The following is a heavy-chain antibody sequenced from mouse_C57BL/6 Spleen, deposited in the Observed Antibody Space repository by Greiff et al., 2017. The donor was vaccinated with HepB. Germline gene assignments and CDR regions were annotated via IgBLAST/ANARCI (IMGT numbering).Heavy chain of an antibody. J-gene: IGHJ3*01. Sequence: QVQLKQSGPGLVAPSQSLSITCTVSGFSLTSYGVSWVRQPPGKGLEWLGVIWGDGSTNYHSALISRLSISKDNSKSQVFLKLNSLQTDDTATYYCAKPLYDGYYKAFAYWGQGTLVTVSA. CDR3: AKPLYDGYYKAFAY. CDR2: IWGDGST. CDR1: GFSLTSYG. D-gene: IGHD2-3*01. V-gene: IGHV2-3*01.